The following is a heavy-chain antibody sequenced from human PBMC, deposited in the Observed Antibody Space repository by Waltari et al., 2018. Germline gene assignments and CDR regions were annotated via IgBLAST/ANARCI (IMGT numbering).Heavy chain of an antibody. CDR2: ISSDGSGK. CDR1: GYPFNNYV. J-gene: IGHJ5*02. Sequence: QVEEFGGGVVQPGGSRGLSCVASGYPFNNYVMHWVRQAPGKGLEWLAVISSDGSGKYYADSVKGRFTMSRDNSKNTVYLQMNSLRPEDTAVYYCAKAGGIHNYPLDPWGQGTLVTVSS. V-gene: IGHV3-30*18. D-gene: IGHD1-26*01. CDR3: AKAGGIHNYPLDP.